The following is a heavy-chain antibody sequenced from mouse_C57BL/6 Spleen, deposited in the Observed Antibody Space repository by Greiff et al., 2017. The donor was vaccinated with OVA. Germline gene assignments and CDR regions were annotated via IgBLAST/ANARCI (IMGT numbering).Heavy chain of an antibody. V-gene: IGHV5-6*01. J-gene: IGHJ2*01. D-gene: IGHD2-4*01. CDR3: ARDDYVDY. CDR2: ISSGGSYT. Sequence: VQLQQSGGDLVKPGGSLKLSCAASGFTFSSYGMSWVRQTPDKRLEWVATISSGGSYTYYPDSVKGRFTISRDNAKNNLYLQMSSLKSEDTAMYYCARDDYVDYWGQGTTLTVSS. CDR1: GFTFSSYG.